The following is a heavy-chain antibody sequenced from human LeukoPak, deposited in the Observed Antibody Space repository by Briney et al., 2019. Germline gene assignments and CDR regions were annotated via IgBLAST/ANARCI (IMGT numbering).Heavy chain of an antibody. CDR3: AKHVGNNQDGRYFDY. V-gene: IGHV1-46*01. CDR1: GYTFTSYY. CDR2: INPNVGST. D-gene: IGHD1/OR15-1a*01. J-gene: IGHJ4*02. Sequence: ASVKVSCKASGYTFTSYYVHWVRQAPGQGLEWMGVINPNVGSTTYAQKFQGRVTMTRDTSTSTVYMELSSLRAEDTAVYYCAKHVGNNQDGRYFDYWGQGTLVTVSS.